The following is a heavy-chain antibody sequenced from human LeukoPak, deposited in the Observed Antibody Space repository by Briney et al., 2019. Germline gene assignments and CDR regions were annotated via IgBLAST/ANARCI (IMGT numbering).Heavy chain of an antibody. CDR1: GFTFSSYS. D-gene: IGHD3-10*01. Sequence: PGGSLRLSCAASGFTFSSYSMNWVRQAPGKGLEWVSSISSSSSYIYYADSVKGRFTISRDNAKNSLYLQMNSLRAEDTAVYYCARETPLLWFGEFDYYYYGMDVWGKGTTVTVSS. J-gene: IGHJ6*04. CDR3: ARETPLLWFGEFDYYYYGMDV. V-gene: IGHV3-21*01. CDR2: ISSSSSYI.